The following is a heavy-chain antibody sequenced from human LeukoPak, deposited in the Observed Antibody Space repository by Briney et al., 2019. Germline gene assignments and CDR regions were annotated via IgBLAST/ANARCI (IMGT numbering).Heavy chain of an antibody. J-gene: IGHJ5*02. V-gene: IGHV4-39*07. D-gene: IGHD1-1*01. CDR2: IYYSGST. CDR3: ARGRRRRGTTTHHWFDP. Sequence: PSETLSLTCTVSGGSISSSSYYWGWIRQPPGKGLEWIGSIYYSGSTYYNPPLKSRVTISVDTSKNQFSLKLSSVTAADTAVYYCARGRRRRGTTTHHWFDPWGQGTLVTVSS. CDR1: GGSISSSSYY.